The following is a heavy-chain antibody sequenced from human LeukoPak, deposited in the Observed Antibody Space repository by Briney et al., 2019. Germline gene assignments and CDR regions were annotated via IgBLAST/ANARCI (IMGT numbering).Heavy chain of an antibody. CDR2: IYYSGST. CDR3: AREVVRDFWSGYSSYYYYMDV. J-gene: IGHJ6*03. Sequence: PSETLSLTCTVSGGSISSYYWSWIRQPPGKGLEWIGYIYYSGSTNYNPSLKCRVTISVDTSKNQFSLKLSSVTAADTAVYYCAREVVRDFWSGYSSYYYYMDVWGKGTTVTVSS. CDR1: GGSISSYY. V-gene: IGHV4-59*01. D-gene: IGHD3-3*01.